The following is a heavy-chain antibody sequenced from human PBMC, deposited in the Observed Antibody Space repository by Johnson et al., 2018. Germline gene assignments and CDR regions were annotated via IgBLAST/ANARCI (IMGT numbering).Heavy chain of an antibody. D-gene: IGHD2/OR15-2a*01. CDR3: AREHIVIAAGGMDV. CDR2: MYISGNT. J-gene: IGHJ6*02. Sequence: QVQLQESGPGLVKPSETLSLTCTVTGASIRSYYWSWIRQPAGEGLEWIGRMYISGNTNYNPSLKNRARVSLDTAKNQFSLNLSSVTAADRAVSYCAREHIVIAAGGMDVWGEGITVTV. V-gene: IGHV4-4*07. CDR1: GASIRSYY.